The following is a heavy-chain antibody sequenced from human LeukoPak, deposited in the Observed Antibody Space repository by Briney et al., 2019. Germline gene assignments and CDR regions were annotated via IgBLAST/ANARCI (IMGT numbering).Heavy chain of an antibody. D-gene: IGHD6-13*01. CDR3: ARMIAAAGSTHDDY. J-gene: IGHJ4*02. V-gene: IGHV1-18*01. Sequence: ASAKVSCKASGYTFTSYGISWVRQAPGQGLEWMGWISAYNGNTNYAQKLQGRVTMTTDTSTSTAYMELRSLRSDDTAVYYCARMIAAAGSTHDDYWGQGTPVTVSS. CDR1: GYTFTSYG. CDR2: ISAYNGNT.